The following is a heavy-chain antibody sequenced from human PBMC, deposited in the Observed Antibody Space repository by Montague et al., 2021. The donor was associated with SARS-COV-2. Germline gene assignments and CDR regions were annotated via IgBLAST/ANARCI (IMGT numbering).Heavy chain of an antibody. V-gene: IGHV4-59*08. J-gene: IGHJ5*02. Sequence: SETLSLTCTVSGGSISSYYWSWFLQPPGKGLEWFGYIYYNVSTNYYPSLKSRVTISVDTSKNQFSLKLSSVTAADTAVYYCARHHQVGGVRPWGQGTLVTVSS. D-gene: IGHD2-8*02. CDR1: GGSISSYY. CDR3: ARHHQVGGVRP. CDR2: IYYNVST.